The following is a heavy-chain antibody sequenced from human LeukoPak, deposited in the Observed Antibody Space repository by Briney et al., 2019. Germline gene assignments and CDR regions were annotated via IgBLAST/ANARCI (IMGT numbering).Heavy chain of an antibody. CDR1: GGSISSSRYY. J-gene: IGHJ4*02. Sequence: SETLSLTCTVSGGSISSSRYYWGWIRQPPGKGLEWIGSIYYSGSTYYNPSLKSRVTISVDTSKNQFSLKLSSVTAADTAVYYCAREDIVATTPFDYWGQGTLVTVSS. V-gene: IGHV4-39*07. CDR2: IYYSGST. D-gene: IGHD5-12*01. CDR3: AREDIVATTPFDY.